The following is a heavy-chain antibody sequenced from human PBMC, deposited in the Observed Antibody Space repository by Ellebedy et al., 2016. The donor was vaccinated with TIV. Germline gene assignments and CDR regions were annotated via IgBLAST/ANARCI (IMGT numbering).Heavy chain of an antibody. D-gene: IGHD6-6*01. V-gene: IGHV1-3*01. CDR1: GYSFTIYT. Sequence: ASVKVSCXASGYSFTIYTMHWVRQSPGQTFEWMGSINPADGKTKYSQNFKGRVTISRDTSATTVYMELTTLASDDTAVYYCARDRDASARLGYWGQGTLVTVSS. J-gene: IGHJ4*02. CDR3: ARDRDASARLGY. CDR2: INPADGKT.